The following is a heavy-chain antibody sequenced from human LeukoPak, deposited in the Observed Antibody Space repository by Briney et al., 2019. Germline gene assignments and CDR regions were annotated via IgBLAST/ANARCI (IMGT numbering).Heavy chain of an antibody. CDR3: ARVGYCSSTSCYHNWFDP. V-gene: IGHV1-69*02. CDR2: IIPILGIA. D-gene: IGHD2-2*03. Sequence: SVKVSCKASGGTFSSYTISWVRQAPGQGLEWMGRIIPILGIANYAQKSQGRVTITADKSTSTAYMELSSLRSEDTAVYYCARVGYCSSTSCYHNWFDPWGQGTLVTVSS. CDR1: GGTFSSYT. J-gene: IGHJ5*02.